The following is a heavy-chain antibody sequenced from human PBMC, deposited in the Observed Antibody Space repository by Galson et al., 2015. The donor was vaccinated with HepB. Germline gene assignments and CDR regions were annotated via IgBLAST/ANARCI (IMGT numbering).Heavy chain of an antibody. V-gene: IGHV4-34*01. D-gene: IGHD6-13*01. CDR1: GGSFSGYS. J-gene: IGHJ4*02. CDR3: ARGDHYSSRWIY. Sequence: ETLSLTCAVYGGSFSGYSWSWIRQPPGKGLEWIGDINDSGNTNYSPSLKSRINISMDTSKNQISLRVTSVTAADTAIYYCARGDHYSSRWIYWGQGTLVTVSS. CDR2: INDSGNT.